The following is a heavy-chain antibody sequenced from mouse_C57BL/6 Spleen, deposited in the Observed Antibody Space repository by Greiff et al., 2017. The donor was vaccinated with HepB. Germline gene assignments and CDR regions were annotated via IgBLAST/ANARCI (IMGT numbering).Heavy chain of an antibody. CDR2: FYPGSGSI. D-gene: IGHD2-4*01. CDR1: GYTFTAYP. CDR3: ARHGYYDYDVGYFDV. J-gene: IGHJ1*03. Sequence: QVQLQQSGAELVKPGASVKISCKASGYTFTAYPLPTVTHRSGQGLEWIGWFYPGSGSIKYNEKFQDKATLTADKSSSTVYMELSRLTSEDSAVYFCARHGYYDYDVGYFDVWGTGTTVTVSS. V-gene: IGHV1-62-2*01.